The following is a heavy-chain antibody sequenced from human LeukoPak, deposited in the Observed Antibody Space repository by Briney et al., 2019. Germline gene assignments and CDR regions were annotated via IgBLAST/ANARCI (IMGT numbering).Heavy chain of an antibody. CDR2: IIPIFGTA. J-gene: IGHJ4*02. Sequence: GASVKVSCKASGGTFSSYAISWVRQAPGQGLEWMGGIIPIFGTANYAQKFQGRVTITADESTSTAYMELSSLRSEDTAVYYCARAGGKVLLWFGELYYWGQGTLVTVSS. CDR1: GGTFSSYA. CDR3: ARAGGKVLLWFGELYY. D-gene: IGHD3-10*01. V-gene: IGHV1-69*13.